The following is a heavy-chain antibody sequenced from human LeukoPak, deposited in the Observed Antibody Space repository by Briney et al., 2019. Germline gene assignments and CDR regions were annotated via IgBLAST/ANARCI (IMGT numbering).Heavy chain of an antibody. J-gene: IGHJ4*02. Sequence: PGGSLRLSCAASGFTFSSYWMSWVRQAPGKGLEWVANIKQDGSEKYYVDSVKGRFTISRDNAKNSLYLQMNSLRAEDTAVYYCAREGKDFFSYFDYWGQGTLVTVSS. CDR2: IKQDGSEK. CDR1: GFTFSSYW. V-gene: IGHV3-7*01. D-gene: IGHD3-3*01. CDR3: AREGKDFFSYFDY.